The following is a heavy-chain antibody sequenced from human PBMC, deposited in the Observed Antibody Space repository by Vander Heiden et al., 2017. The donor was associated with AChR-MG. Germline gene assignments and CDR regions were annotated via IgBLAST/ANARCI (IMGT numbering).Heavy chain of an antibody. D-gene: IGHD1-26*01. CDR1: GDALDSSRSY. J-gene: IGHJ4*02. Sequence: QLQLQESRPGLVAPSETLSLTCTVAGDALDSSRSYWGWIRHPPGKALEWIGSSYYSGSSSSKPSVKSRVTISVDTSKNQFYLRLPSVTAADTAVYYCARHRATGTYYESFDFWGQGTLVTVSS. CDR3: ARHRATGTYYESFDF. CDR2: SYYSGSS. V-gene: IGHV4-39*01.